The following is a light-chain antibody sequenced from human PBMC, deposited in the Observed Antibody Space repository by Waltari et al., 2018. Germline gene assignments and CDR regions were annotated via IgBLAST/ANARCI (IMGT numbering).Light chain of an antibody. V-gene: IGLV1-40*01. CDR3: QSYDTSRSVV. Sequence: QSVLTQPPSVSGAPGQRVTISCTGGGSNIGAGYDVHWYRQLPGKAPELRIYGVSKRPAGVPDRFVVSLSGSAAALAIAGLQAEDEADYYCQSYDTSRSVVFGGGTKLTV. CDR1: GSNIGAGYD. J-gene: IGLJ2*01. CDR2: GVS.